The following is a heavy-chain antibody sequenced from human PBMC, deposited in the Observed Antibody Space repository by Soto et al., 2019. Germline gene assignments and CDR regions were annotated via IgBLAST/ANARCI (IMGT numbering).Heavy chain of an antibody. J-gene: IGHJ4*02. CDR3: TTDDPINRH. CDR1: GFTFSNAW. CDR2: IKSKTDGGIT. Sequence: GGSLRLSCAASGFTFSNAWMSWVRQAPGKGLEWVGRIKSKTDGGITDYAAPVKGRFTISRDDSKNTLYLQMNSLKTEDTAVYYCTTDDPINRHWGQGTLVTVSS. V-gene: IGHV3-15*01.